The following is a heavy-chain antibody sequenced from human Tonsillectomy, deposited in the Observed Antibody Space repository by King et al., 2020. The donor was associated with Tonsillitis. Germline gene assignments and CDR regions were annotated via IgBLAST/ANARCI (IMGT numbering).Heavy chain of an antibody. Sequence: VQLVQSGAEVKKPGSSVKVSCKASGGTFNSHAITWVRQAPGRGLEWMGRIIPIVGIPKNAQRFQGRVTITADKSTSTAYMEVTSLRTEDTAVYYCATEGPLEHMDVWGKGTAVTVSS. V-gene: IGHV1-69*09. J-gene: IGHJ6*03. CDR2: IIPIVGIP. CDR1: GGTFNSHA. CDR3: ATEGPLEHMDV.